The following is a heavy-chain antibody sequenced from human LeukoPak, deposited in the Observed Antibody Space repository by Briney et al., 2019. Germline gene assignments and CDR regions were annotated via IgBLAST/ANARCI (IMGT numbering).Heavy chain of an antibody. CDR2: IYYSGST. J-gene: IGHJ4*02. V-gene: IGHV4-59*01. D-gene: IGHD1-26*01. Sequence: PSETLSLTCTVSGGSISSYYWSWIRQPPGKGLEWIGYIYYSGSTNYNPSLKSRVTISVDTSKNQFSLKLSSVTAPDTAVYYCGRVGGGSYLDSWGQGTLVTVSS. CDR3: GRVGGGSYLDS. CDR1: GGSISSYY.